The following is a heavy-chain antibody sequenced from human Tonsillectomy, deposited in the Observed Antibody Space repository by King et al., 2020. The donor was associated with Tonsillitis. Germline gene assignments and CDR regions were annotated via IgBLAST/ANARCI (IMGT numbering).Heavy chain of an antibody. D-gene: IGHD4-17*01. CDR2: INHSGNT. Sequence: VQLQQWGAGLLKPSETLSLTCAVYGGSFSGYYWSWIRQPPGKGLEWIGEINHSGNTNYDPSLKSRVTISVNTSKNQFSLKLSSVTAADPAVYYCARGGYGDYVKYHFDYWGQGTLVTVPS. CDR1: GGSFSGYY. CDR3: ARGGYGDYVKYHFDY. J-gene: IGHJ4*02. V-gene: IGHV4-34*01.